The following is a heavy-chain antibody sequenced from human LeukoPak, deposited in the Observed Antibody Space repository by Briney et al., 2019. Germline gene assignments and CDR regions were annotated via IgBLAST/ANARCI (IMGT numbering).Heavy chain of an antibody. D-gene: IGHD3-9*01. Sequence: PSETLSLTCTVSGDSISRTNNYWGWIRQPPGKGLEWIGEVNHSGGTNYSPSLKSRVTISVDTSKNQFSLKLSSVTAADTAVYYCARHLLTGELDYWGQGTLVTVSS. CDR3: ARHLLTGELDY. J-gene: IGHJ4*02. CDR1: GDSISRTNNY. CDR2: VNHSGGT. V-gene: IGHV4-39*01.